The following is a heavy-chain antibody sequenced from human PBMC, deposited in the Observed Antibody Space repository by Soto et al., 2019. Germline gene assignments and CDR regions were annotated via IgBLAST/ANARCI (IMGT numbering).Heavy chain of an antibody. CDR3: ARDFIVVVPASYYMDV. CDR1: GFTFSSYS. D-gene: IGHD2-2*01. V-gene: IGHV3-48*01. CDR2: ISSSSSTI. Sequence: SLRLSCAASGFTFSSYSMNWVRQAPGKWLEWVSYISSSSSTIYYADSVKGRFTISRDNAKNSLYLQMNSLRAEDTAVYYCARDFIVVVPASYYMDVWGKGTTVTVSS. J-gene: IGHJ6*03.